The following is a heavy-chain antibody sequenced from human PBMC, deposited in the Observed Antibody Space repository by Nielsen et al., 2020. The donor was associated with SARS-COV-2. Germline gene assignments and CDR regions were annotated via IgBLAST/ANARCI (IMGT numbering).Heavy chain of an antibody. CDR1: GFTFNNYA. Sequence: GESLKISCAAPGFTFNNYAMSWFRQAPGKGLEWVSGISGGGDTTDYADSVKGRFTISRDDSRNTLYLQMESLSAEDTAIYYCAREYKKGDGPGIYYYYGMDVWGQGTTVTVSS. CDR2: ISGGGDTT. V-gene: IGHV3-23*01. J-gene: IGHJ6*02. CDR3: AREYKKGDGPGIYYYYGMDV. D-gene: IGHD2-21*01.